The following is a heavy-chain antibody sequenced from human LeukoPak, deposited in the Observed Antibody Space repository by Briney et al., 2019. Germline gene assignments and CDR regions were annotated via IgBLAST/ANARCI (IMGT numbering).Heavy chain of an antibody. D-gene: IGHD4-23*01. CDR3: TTSRSGGNSGLPDY. CDR1: GFSFSIPW. J-gene: IGHJ4*02. V-gene: IGHV3-74*03. Sequence: GGSLRLSCAASGFSFSIPWMHWVRQVPGEGLVWVSRINVDGTSTTYADSVKGRFTISRDNAENTVFLQLDSLRAEDTGVYYCTTSRSGGNSGLPDYWGQGTLVTVSS. CDR2: INVDGTST.